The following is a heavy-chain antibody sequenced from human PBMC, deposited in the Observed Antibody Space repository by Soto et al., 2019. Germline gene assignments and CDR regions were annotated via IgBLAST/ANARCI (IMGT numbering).Heavy chain of an antibody. CDR3: ATSIAAPGNY. V-gene: IGHV3-7*01. J-gene: IGHJ4*02. CDR1: GFPFSNSW. CDR2: IKQDGSEK. Sequence: LRLSCAASGFPFSNSWMSWVRQAPGKGLEWVANIKQDGSEKYYVDSVKGRFTISRDNAKNSLYLQMNSLRAEDTAMYYCATSIAAPGNYWGQGTLVTVSS. D-gene: IGHD6-6*01.